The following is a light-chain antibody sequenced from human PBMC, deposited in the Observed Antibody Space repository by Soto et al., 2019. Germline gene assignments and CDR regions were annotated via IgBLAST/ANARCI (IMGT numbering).Light chain of an antibody. J-gene: IGKJ4*01. V-gene: IGKV3-11*01. CDR3: QQRSNWPPT. CDR1: QSVSSY. CDR2: DAS. Sequence: DIVLTQSPATLSLSPGERATLSCRASQSVSSYLAWYQQNSGQAPMLLIFDASTRATGIPARFSSSGYGTDFTLTSSSLEPEDFAVYYCQQRSNWPPTFGGGTKVEIK.